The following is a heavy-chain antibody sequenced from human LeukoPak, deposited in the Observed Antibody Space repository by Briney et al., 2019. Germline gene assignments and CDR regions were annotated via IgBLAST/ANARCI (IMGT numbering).Heavy chain of an antibody. CDR1: GASISSGSFY. Sequence: SETLSLTCTVSGASISSGSFYWGWIRQPPGKGLEWIGTIFYSGSTYYNPSLKSRVTISLDTSKNQFSLKLSSVTAADTAVYYCARQYSDILTGYHRGELYWYFDLWGRGTLVTVSS. V-gene: IGHV4-39*01. J-gene: IGHJ2*01. CDR3: ARQYSDILTGYHRGELYWYFDL. D-gene: IGHD3-9*01. CDR2: IFYSGST.